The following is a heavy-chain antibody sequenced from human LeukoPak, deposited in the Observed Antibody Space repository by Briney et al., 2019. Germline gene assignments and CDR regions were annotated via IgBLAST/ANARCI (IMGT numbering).Heavy chain of an antibody. CDR1: GYTLTELS. V-gene: IGHV1-24*01. CDR2: FDPEDGET. Sequence: VSVKVSCKVSGYTLTELSMHWVRQAPGKGLEWLGGFDPEDGETIYAQKLQGRVTMTEDTSSDTAYMELSSLRSEDTAVYYCATEHYYDSSGYLNYWGQGTLGTVSS. D-gene: IGHD3-22*01. CDR3: ATEHYYDSSGYLNY. J-gene: IGHJ4*02.